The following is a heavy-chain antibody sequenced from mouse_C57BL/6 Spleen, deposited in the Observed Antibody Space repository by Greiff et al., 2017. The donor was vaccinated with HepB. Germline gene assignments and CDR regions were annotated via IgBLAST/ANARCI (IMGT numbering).Heavy chain of an antibody. CDR2: ISSGSSTI. D-gene: IGHD1-1*01. Sequence: EVKLVESGGGLVKPGGSLKLSCAASGFTFSDYGMHWVRQAPEKGLEWVAYISSGSSTIYYADTVKGRFTISRDNAKNTLFLQMTSLRSEDTAMYYCAMVLRSSYWYFDVWGTGTTVTVSS. J-gene: IGHJ1*03. CDR3: AMVLRSSYWYFDV. V-gene: IGHV5-17*01. CDR1: GFTFSDYG.